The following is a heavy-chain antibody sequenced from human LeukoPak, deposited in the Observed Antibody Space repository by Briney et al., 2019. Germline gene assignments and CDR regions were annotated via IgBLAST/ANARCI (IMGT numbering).Heavy chain of an antibody. Sequence: GGSLRLSCAASGFTFSSYWMHWVRQVPGKGLVWVSRINTGGSSTTYADSVKGRFTISRDNAKNTLYLQMNSLRAEDTAVYYCARSSQADDYWGRGTLVTVSS. J-gene: IGHJ4*02. CDR3: ARSSQADDY. CDR2: INTGGSST. V-gene: IGHV3-74*01. CDR1: GFTFSSYW. D-gene: IGHD2-15*01.